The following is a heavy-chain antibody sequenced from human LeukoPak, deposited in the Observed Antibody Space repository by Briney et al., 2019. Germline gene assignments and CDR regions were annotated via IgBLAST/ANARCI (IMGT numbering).Heavy chain of an antibody. Sequence: GGSLRLSCAASGLTFRSYWMSWVRQAPGKGLEWVANIKQDGSEKHYVDSVTGRFTISRDNTKNSLYLQMNSLRADDTAVYYCARDLAGPPQEAFDIWGQGTMVTVSS. CDR1: GLTFRSYW. CDR2: IKQDGSEK. V-gene: IGHV3-7*01. CDR3: ARDLAGPPQEAFDI. J-gene: IGHJ3*02.